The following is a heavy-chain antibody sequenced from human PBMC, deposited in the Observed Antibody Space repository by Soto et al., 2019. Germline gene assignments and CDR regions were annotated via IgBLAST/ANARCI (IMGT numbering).Heavy chain of an antibody. D-gene: IGHD2-2*01. V-gene: IGHV3-11*06. CDR1: GFTFSDYC. Sequence: QVQLVESGGGLVKPGGSLRLSCAASGFTFSDYCMSWIRQAPGKGLEWVSYISSSSSYTNYADSVKGRFTISRDNAKHSLYMQMNSLRAEDTALDYRARGGIGSRGFDYWGQGTLVTVSS. J-gene: IGHJ4*02. CDR2: ISSSSSYT. CDR3: ARGGIGSRGFDY.